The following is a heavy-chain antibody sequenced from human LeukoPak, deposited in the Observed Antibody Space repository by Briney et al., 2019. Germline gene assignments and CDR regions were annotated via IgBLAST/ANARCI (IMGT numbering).Heavy chain of an antibody. CDR1: GYTFTDYY. CDR2: ISPSTGVT. V-gene: IGHV1-2*02. CDR3: ASPKYGGEYYFDY. D-gene: IGHD2/OR15-2a*01. Sequence: ASVRVSCKASGYTFTDYYFHWVRQALGQGLEWMGWISPSTGVTNYAQIFQGRVTMTRDTSLNTAYLELRTLRSDDTAMYYCASPKYGGEYYFDYWGQGTLVTVSS. J-gene: IGHJ4*02.